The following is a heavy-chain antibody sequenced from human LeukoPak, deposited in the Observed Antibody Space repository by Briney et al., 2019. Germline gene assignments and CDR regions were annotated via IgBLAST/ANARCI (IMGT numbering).Heavy chain of an antibody. D-gene: IGHD3-3*01. V-gene: IGHV3-7*01. CDR2: IKQDGSEK. CDR3: AREIGYDFWTRANWFDP. J-gene: IGHJ5*02. Sequence: GGSLRLSCAASGFTFSSYGMHWVRQAPGKGLEWVANIKQDGSEKYYVDSVKGRFTISRDNAKNSLYLQMNSLRAEDTAVYYCAREIGYDFWTRANWFDPWGQGTLVTVSS. CDR1: GFTFSSYG.